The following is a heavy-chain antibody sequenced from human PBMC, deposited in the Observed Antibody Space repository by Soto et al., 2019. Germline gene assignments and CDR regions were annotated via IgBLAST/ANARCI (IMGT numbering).Heavy chain of an antibody. V-gene: IGHV1-18*01. CDR3: ARSRRPSQWFDYFDY. D-gene: IGHD3-10*01. Sequence: VKVSCKASGYTFTSYGISWVRQAPGQGLEWMGWISAYNGNTNYAQKLQGRVTMTTDTSTSTAYMELRSLRSDDTAVYYCARSRRPSQWFDYFDYWGQGTLVTVSS. CDR2: ISAYNGNT. J-gene: IGHJ4*02. CDR1: GYTFTSYG.